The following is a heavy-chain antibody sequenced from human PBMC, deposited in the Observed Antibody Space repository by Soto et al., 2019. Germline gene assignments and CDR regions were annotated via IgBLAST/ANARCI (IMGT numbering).Heavy chain of an antibody. Sequence: ASVQVSCKASGYTFSSYAMHWVRQAPGQRLEWMGWINAGYGNTKSSQKFQDRVTISRDTSASTAYMELTSLRSEDTAVYYCARDTGDRNFYCCGQRTLVTVSS. CDR2: INAGYGNT. D-gene: IGHD7-27*01. V-gene: IGHV1-3*01. CDR3: ARDTGDRNFYC. J-gene: IGHJ4*02. CDR1: GYTFSSYA.